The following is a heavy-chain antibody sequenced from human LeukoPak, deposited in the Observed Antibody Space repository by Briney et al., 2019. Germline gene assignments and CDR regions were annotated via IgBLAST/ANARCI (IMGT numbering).Heavy chain of an antibody. J-gene: IGHJ6*03. D-gene: IGHD3-22*01. CDR2: ISAYNGNT. CDR1: GYTFTSYG. Sequence: ASVEVSCKASGYTFTSYGISWVRQAPGQGLEWMGWISAYNGNTNYAQKLQGRVTITTDTSTSTAYMELRSLRSDDTAVYYCARAPDSSGYYLGYYYYYMDVWGKGTTVTVSS. V-gene: IGHV1-18*01. CDR3: ARAPDSSGYYLGYYYYYMDV.